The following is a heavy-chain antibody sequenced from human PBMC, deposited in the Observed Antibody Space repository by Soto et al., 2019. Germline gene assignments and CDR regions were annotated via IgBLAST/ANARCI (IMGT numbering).Heavy chain of an antibody. J-gene: IGHJ5*02. Sequence: EVQLVESGGGLVQPGGSLRLSCAASGFTFSRYDIHWVRQGTGKGLEWVSGIGTGGDTYYAGSVKGRFTISRENAKSSASLQMNSLGAGDTGVYYCARGALGFDPWGQGILVTVSS. D-gene: IGHD6-6*01. CDR3: ARGALGFDP. CDR2: IGTGGDT. CDR1: GFTFSRYD. V-gene: IGHV3-13*04.